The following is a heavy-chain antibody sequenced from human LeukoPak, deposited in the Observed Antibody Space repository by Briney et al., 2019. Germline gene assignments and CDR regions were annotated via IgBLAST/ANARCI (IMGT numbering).Heavy chain of an antibody. CDR1: GGSFSGYY. V-gene: IGHV4-34*01. CDR3: ARGATYYYDSSGYYCVGRLKWYFDY. Sequence: PSETLSLTCAVYGGSFSGYYWSWIRQPPGKGLEWIGEINHSGSTNYNPSLKSRVTISVDTSKNQFSLKLSSVTAADTAVYYCARGATYYYDSSGYYCVGRLKWYFDYWGQGTLVTVSS. D-gene: IGHD3-22*01. J-gene: IGHJ4*02. CDR2: INHSGST.